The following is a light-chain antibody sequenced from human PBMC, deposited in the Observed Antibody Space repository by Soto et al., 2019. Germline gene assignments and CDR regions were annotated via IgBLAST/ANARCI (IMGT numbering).Light chain of an antibody. CDR2: LSS. CDR1: QNVLYTSNNKNL. CDR3: QQYYSHPRYT. Sequence: DIVMTQSPEYLAVSLGERANINCKSSQNVLYTSNNKNLIAWYQQKPGQPPKLLIYLSSTRESGVPDWFSGSGSGRDFTLTIGSLQAEDVAVYYCQQYYSHPRYTFGQDTMLEIK. J-gene: IGKJ2*01. V-gene: IGKV4-1*01.